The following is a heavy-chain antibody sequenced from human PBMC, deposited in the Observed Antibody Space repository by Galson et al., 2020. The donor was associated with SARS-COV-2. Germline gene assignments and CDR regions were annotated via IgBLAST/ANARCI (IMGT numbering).Heavy chain of an antibody. CDR3: ARHRLYGGNPHDAFDI. Sequence: ESLKISCKGSGYSFTSYWIGWVRQMPGKGLEWMGIIYPGDSDTRYSPSFQGQVTISADKSISTAYLQWSSLKASDTAMYYCARHRLYGGNPHDAFDIWGQGTMVTVSS. V-gene: IGHV5-51*01. CDR1: GYSFTSYW. J-gene: IGHJ3*02. D-gene: IGHD4-17*01. CDR2: IYPGDSDT.